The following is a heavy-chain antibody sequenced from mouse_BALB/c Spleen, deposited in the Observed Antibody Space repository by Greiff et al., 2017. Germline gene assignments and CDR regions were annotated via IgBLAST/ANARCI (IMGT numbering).Heavy chain of an antibody. J-gene: IGHJ4*01. V-gene: IGHV5-6*01. CDR1: GFTFSSYG. Sequence: EVKLLESGGDLVKPGGSLKLSCAASGFTFSSYGMSWVRQTPDKRLEWVATISSGGSYTYYPDSVKGRFTISRDNAKNTLYLQMSSLKSEDTAMYYCARPDSSGRSMDYWGQGTSVTVSS. D-gene: IGHD3-2*01. CDR3: ARPDSSGRSMDY. CDR2: ISSGGSYT.